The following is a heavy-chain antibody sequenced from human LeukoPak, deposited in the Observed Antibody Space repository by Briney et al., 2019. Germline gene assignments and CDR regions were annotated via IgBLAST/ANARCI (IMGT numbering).Heavy chain of an antibody. J-gene: IGHJ4*02. CDR2: IIPILGIA. V-gene: IGHV1-69*02. CDR3: ASRMALYNWNSLDY. Sequence: SVNVSCKASGGTFSSYTISWVRQAPGQGLEWMGMIIPILGIANYAQKFQGRVTITADKSTSTAYMEMSSLRSEDTAVYYCASRMALYNWNSLDYWGQGTLVTVSS. CDR1: GGTFSSYT. D-gene: IGHD1-7*01.